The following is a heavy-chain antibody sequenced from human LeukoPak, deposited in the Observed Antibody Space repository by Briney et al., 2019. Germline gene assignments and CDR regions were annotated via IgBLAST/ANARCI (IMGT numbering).Heavy chain of an antibody. CDR1: GYTFTSYD. Sequence: ASVKVSCKASGYTFTSYDINWVRQATGQGREWMGWMNPNSGNTGYAQKFQGRVTMTRNTSISTAYMELSSLRSEDTAVYYCATSGYDDYYYYYGMDVWGQGTTVTVSS. CDR3: ATSGYDDYYYYYGMDV. D-gene: IGHD5-12*01. J-gene: IGHJ6*02. V-gene: IGHV1-8*01. CDR2: MNPNSGNT.